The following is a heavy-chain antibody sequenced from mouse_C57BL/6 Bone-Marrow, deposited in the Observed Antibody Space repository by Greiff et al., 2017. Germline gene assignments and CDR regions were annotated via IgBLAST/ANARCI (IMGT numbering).Heavy chain of an antibody. V-gene: IGHV5-4*01. Sequence: EVMLVESGGGLVKPGGSLKLSCAASGFTFSSYAMSWVRQTPEKRLGWVATISDGGSYTYYPDNVKGRFTISRDNAKNNLYLQMSHLKSEDTAMYYCAREDGAWFAYWGQGTLVTGSA. CDR2: ISDGGSYT. CDR1: GFTFSSYA. CDR3: AREDGAWFAY. J-gene: IGHJ3*01. D-gene: IGHD2-3*01.